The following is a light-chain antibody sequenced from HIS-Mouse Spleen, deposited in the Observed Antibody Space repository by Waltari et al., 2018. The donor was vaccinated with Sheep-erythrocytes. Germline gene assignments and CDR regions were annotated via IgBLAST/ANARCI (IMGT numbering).Light chain of an antibody. CDR1: SSNIGAGSY. Sequence: QSVLTQPPSVSGAPGQRVTISCTGSSSNIGAGSYVHWYQQLPGTAPNLLIYGNSNRPSGVPDRFSGSKSGTSASLAITGLQAEDEADYYCQSYDSSLSAVVFGGGTKLTVL. V-gene: IGLV1-40*01. CDR2: GNS. CDR3: QSYDSSLSAVV. J-gene: IGLJ2*01.